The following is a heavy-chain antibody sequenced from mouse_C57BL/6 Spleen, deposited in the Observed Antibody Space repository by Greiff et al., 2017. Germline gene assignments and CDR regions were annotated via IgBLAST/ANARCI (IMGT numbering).Heavy chain of an antibody. CDR1: GYAFSSSW. J-gene: IGHJ3*01. CDR3: AREDPFAD. Sequence: VQLQQSGPELVKPGASVKISCKASGYAFSSSWMNWVKQRPGKGLEWIGRIYPGDGDTNYNGKFKGKATLTADKSSRTAYMQLSSLTSEDSAVYFCAREDPFADWGQGTLVTVSA. V-gene: IGHV1-82*01. CDR2: IYPGDGDT.